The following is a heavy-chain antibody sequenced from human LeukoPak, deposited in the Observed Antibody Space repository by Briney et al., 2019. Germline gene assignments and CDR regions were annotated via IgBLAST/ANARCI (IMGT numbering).Heavy chain of an antibody. CDR3: ATAVAYYYDSSGSTQRVYYYYGMDV. D-gene: IGHD3-22*01. CDR2: FYPEDGET. Sequence: ASVKVSCKVSGYTLTELSMHWVRQAPGKGLEWVGGFYPEDGETIYAQKLQGRVTMTDDTSTDTAYMELSSLRSEDKAVYYCATAVAYYYDSSGSTQRVYYYYGMDVWGQGTTVTVSS. V-gene: IGHV1-24*01. CDR1: GYTLTELS. J-gene: IGHJ6*02.